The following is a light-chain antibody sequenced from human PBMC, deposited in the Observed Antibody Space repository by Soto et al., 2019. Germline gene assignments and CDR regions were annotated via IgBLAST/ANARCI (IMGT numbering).Light chain of an antibody. CDR2: AAS. Sequence: DLQLTQSPSFLSSSVGDIVTITCQASEDISTYLNWYQQKPGKARKVLIDAASSLQSGVPSRFSGIGSGTDFTLSISSLHHEDFATYYCQQSYSGPLTFGGGTKVDIK. V-gene: IGKV1-39*01. J-gene: IGKJ4*01. CDR3: QQSYSGPLT. CDR1: EDISTY.